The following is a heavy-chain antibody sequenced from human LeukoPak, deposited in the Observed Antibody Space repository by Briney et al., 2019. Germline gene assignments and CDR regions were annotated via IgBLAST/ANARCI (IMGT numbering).Heavy chain of an antibody. Sequence: SETLSLTCTVSGGSISGYLWSCIRQPPGKGLEFIGYVYYNGATLYSPSLKSRVTMSVDTSKNQFSLKLSSVTAADTAVYYCARHDPVGHYQHGMDVWGQGTTVIVSS. J-gene: IGHJ6*02. V-gene: IGHV4-59*08. CDR1: GGSISGYL. CDR2: VYYNGAT. CDR3: ARHDPVGHYQHGMDV. D-gene: IGHD1-26*01.